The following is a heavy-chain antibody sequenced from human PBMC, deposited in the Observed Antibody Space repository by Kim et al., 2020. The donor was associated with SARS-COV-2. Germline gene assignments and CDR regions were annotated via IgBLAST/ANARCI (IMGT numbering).Heavy chain of an antibody. CDR1: GGSFSGYY. CDR3: ARTANRYSSGWKIYYFDY. Sequence: SETLSLTCAVYGGSFSGYYWSWIRQPPGKGLEWIGEINHSGSTNYNPSLKSRVTISVDTSKNQFSLKLSSVTAADTAVYYCARTANRYSSGWKIYYFDYWGQGTLGTVSS. V-gene: IGHV4-34*01. J-gene: IGHJ4*02. CDR2: INHSGST. D-gene: IGHD6-19*01.